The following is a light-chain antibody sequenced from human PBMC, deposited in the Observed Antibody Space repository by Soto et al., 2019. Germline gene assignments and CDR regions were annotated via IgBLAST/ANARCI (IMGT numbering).Light chain of an antibody. Sequence: EIVLTQSPGTLSLSPGERATLSCRASQSISSNYLAWYQQKPGQAPRLLIYGTSTRATGIPDRFSGSGSETDFTLTISRLEPEDFAVYYCQQYGRSPPLTFGQGTRLEIK. J-gene: IGKJ5*01. CDR3: QQYGRSPPLT. CDR2: GTS. CDR1: QSISSNY. V-gene: IGKV3-20*01.